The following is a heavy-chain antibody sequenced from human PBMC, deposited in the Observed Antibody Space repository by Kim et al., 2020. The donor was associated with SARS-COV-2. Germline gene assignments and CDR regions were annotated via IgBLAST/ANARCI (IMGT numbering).Heavy chain of an antibody. CDR3: ARXXXDSPGGGYHYYMET. CDR1: GFSFSDYY. CDR2: ISGGGDTI. J-gene: IGHJ6*03. Sequence: GGSLRLSCAASGFSFSDYYMNWIRQAPGKGLEWVSYISGGGDTIYYADSVKGRFTXSXDNAKNSLYLQMYXXRGEDTAVYYCARXXXDSPGGGYHYYMETWGKGXXVTVSS. D-gene: IGHD2-2*01. V-gene: IGHV3-11*01.